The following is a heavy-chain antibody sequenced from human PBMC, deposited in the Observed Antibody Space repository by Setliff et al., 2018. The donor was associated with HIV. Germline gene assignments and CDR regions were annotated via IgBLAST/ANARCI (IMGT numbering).Heavy chain of an antibody. V-gene: IGHV3-11*04. CDR3: ARDGTYNIFTGLVAFDY. Sequence: AGGSLRLSCAASGFTFSDFSMSWIRQAPGKGLEWISYISSSDNTMYYADSVKGRFTISRDNAKNSLFLQLNSLRAEDAAVYYCARDGTYNIFTGLVAFDYWGQGTLVTVSS. CDR2: ISSSDNTM. J-gene: IGHJ4*02. D-gene: IGHD3-9*01. CDR1: GFTFSDFS.